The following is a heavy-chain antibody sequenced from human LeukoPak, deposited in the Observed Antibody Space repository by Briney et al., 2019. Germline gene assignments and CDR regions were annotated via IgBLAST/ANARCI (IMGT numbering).Heavy chain of an antibody. Sequence: GGSLRLSCAASGFTFDDYAMHWVRQAPGKGLEWVSGINWSSGSIGYADSVKGRYTISRDNAKNSLYLQMNSLRAEDTAVYYCARDRGNQRGYYYYYMDVWGKGTTVTVSS. J-gene: IGHJ6*03. CDR3: ARDRGNQRGYYYYYMDV. V-gene: IGHV3-9*01. CDR2: INWSSGSI. D-gene: IGHD1-14*01. CDR1: GFTFDDYA.